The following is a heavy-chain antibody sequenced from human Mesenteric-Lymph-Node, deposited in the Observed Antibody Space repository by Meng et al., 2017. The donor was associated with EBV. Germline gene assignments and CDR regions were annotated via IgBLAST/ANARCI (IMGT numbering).Heavy chain of an antibody. Sequence: GQLVLSGSELKAPGASVKVSCKASGYTFTNYAMHWVRQAPGQGLEWMGWIDTNTGNPTFAQGFTGRFVFSLDTSVSTAYLQITSLKAEDTAVYYCARLGMIFSYYNGMDVWGQGTTVTVSS. D-gene: IGHD3/OR15-3a*01. CDR2: IDTNTGNP. V-gene: IGHV7-4-1*02. CDR3: ARLGMIFSYYNGMDV. J-gene: IGHJ6*02. CDR1: GYTFTNYA.